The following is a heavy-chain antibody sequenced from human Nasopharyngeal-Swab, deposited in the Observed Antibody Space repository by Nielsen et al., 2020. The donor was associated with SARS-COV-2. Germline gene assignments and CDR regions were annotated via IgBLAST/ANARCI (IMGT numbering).Heavy chain of an antibody. Sequence: GSLRLSCSVSGGSISSYFWSWVRQSPGKGLEWIGRIYSSGSTNYNPSLKSRFTMSVDTSNNQFSLRLTSVTAADTAVYYCARDGLPGDHDAFDFWGQGTEVTVSP. CDR1: GGSISSYF. V-gene: IGHV4-4*07. CDR3: ARDGLPGDHDAFDF. J-gene: IGHJ3*01. CDR2: IYSSGST.